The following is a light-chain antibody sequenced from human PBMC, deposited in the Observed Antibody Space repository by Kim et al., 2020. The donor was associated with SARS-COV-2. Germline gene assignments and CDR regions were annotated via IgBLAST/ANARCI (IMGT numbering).Light chain of an antibody. Sequence: ATINCKSSQSVLYSSNNKNYSAWYQQKPGQLPKLLIYWASTRESGVPDRFSGSGSGTDFTLTISSLQAEDVAVYYCQQYYSTPRTFGQGTKVDIK. CDR3: QQYYSTPRT. CDR2: WAS. J-gene: IGKJ1*01. CDR1: QSVLYSSNNKNY. V-gene: IGKV4-1*01.